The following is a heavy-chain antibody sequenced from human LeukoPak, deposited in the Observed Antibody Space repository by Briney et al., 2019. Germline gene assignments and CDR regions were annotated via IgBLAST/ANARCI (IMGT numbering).Heavy chain of an antibody. CDR3: AKDAGRQQLAFYYYYMDV. CDR2: ISYTLMTI. J-gene: IGHJ6*03. D-gene: IGHD6-13*01. CDR1: GFNFSNYN. Sequence: PGGSLRLSCVASGFNFSNYNFIWVRQAPGKGLEWISYISYTLMTIYYADSVKGRFTISRDNSKNTLYLQMNSLRAEDTAVYYCAKDAGRQQLAFYYYYMDVWGKGTTVTVSS. V-gene: IGHV3-48*01.